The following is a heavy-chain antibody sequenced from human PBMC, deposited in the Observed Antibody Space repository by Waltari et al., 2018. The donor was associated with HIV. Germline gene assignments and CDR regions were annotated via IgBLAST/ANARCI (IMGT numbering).Heavy chain of an antibody. CDR3: AKSGYGGNSGYFQH. D-gene: IGHD4-17*01. Sequence: EVQLLESGGGLVQPGGSLRLSCAASGFTFRTYAMSWVRQAPGKGLEWVSAISGSGGSTYYADAVKGRFTISRDNSKNTLYLQMNSLRAEDTAVYYCAKSGYGGNSGYFQHWGQGTLVTISS. J-gene: IGHJ1*01. V-gene: IGHV3-23*01. CDR2: ISGSGGST. CDR1: GFTFRTYA.